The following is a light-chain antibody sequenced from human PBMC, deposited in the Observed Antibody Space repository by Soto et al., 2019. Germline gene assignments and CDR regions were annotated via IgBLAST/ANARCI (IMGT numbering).Light chain of an antibody. CDR2: DAS. CDR1: QSLSSRN. Sequence: ELVLTQSPGTLSLSPGERATLSCRASQSLSSRNLAWYQQKPGQAPRPLIYDASTRATGVPARFSGSGSGTDFTLTINRLEPEDFALYYCQQYGSSPPTFGQGTKVDIK. J-gene: IGKJ1*01. V-gene: IGKV3-20*01. CDR3: QQYGSSPPT.